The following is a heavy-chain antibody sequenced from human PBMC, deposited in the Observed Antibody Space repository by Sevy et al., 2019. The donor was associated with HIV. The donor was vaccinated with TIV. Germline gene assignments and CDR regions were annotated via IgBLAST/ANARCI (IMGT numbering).Heavy chain of an antibody. D-gene: IGHD3-22*01. J-gene: IGHJ4*02. CDR2: FDPEDGET. V-gene: IGHV1-24*01. CDR1: GYTLTELS. CDR3: ATDKDYYDSSGYYHRYFDY. Sequence: ASVKVSCKVSGYTLTELSMHWVRQAPGKGLEWMGGFDPEDGETIHAQKFQGRVTMTEDTSTDTAYMELSSLRSEDTAVYYCATDKDYYDSSGYYHRYFDYWGQGTLVTVSS.